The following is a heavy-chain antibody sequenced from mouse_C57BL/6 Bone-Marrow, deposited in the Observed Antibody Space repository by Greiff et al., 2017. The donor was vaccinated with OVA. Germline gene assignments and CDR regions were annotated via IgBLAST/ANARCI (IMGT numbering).Heavy chain of an antibody. CDR2: IRLKSDNYAT. D-gene: IGHD2-5*01. CDR1: GFTFSNYW. J-gene: IGHJ3*01. CDR3: TADSNYVRFAY. Sequence: EVKVVESGGGLVQPGGSMKLSCVASGFTFSNYWMNWVRQSPEKGLEWVAQIRLKSDNYATHYAESVKGRLTISRDDSKSSVYMQMNNLRAEDTGIYYCTADSNYVRFAYWGQGTLVTVSA. V-gene: IGHV6-3*01.